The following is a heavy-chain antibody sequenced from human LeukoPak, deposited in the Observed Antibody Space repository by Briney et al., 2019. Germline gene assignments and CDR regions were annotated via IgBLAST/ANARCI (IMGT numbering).Heavy chain of an antibody. CDR2: IYTSGST. CDR3: ASWGPADFGGNPYFQH. CDR1: GGSISSYY. Sequence: SETLSLTCTVSGGSISSYYWSWIRQPAGKGLEWIGRIYTSGSTNYNPSLERRVTILVDTSKTQYPLKLSSVAAANTAVYYWASWGPADFGGNPYFQHWGQGTLVTVSS. V-gene: IGHV4-4*07. J-gene: IGHJ1*01. D-gene: IGHD4-23*01.